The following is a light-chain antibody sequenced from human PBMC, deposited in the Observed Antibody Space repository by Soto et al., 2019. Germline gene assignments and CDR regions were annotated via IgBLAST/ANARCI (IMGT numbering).Light chain of an antibody. CDR1: QNININ. V-gene: IGKV3D-15*01. CDR3: QQYKDWPPLT. Sequence: EIVMTQSPVILSVSPGERATLSCRASQNININLAWYQQRPGQAPRVLIYGASSRASGIPDRFCGSGSGTDFTLTINRLEPDDFAFYYCQQYKDWPPLTFGGGTRVDMK. CDR2: GAS. J-gene: IGKJ4*01.